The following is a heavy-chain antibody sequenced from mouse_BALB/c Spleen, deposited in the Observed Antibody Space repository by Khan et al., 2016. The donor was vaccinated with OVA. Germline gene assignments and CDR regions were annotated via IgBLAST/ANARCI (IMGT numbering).Heavy chain of an antibody. Sequence: VQLQESGPGLVAPSQSLSITCTISGFSLTDYGVHWVRQPPGKGLEWLVVIWSDGSTTYNSALKSRLSIIKDNSKSQIFLKMNSLQTDDTAMYXCARQPYYHYYIMDYWGQGTSVTVSS. V-gene: IGHV2-6-1*01. D-gene: IGHD2-10*01. CDR2: IWSDGST. CDR3: ARQPYYHYYIMDY. CDR1: GFSLTDYG. J-gene: IGHJ4*01.